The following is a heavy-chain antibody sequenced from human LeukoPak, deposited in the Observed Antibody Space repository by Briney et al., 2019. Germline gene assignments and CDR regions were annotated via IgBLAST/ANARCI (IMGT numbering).Heavy chain of an antibody. Sequence: ASVKVSCKASGYTFTSHDINWVRQAPGQGLEWMGWISAYNGNTNYAQKLQGRVTMTTDTSTSTAYMELRSLRSDDTAVYYCARNHHSQIVGATPNFDYWGQGTLVTVSS. CDR1: GYTFTSHD. CDR3: ARNHHSQIVGATPNFDY. CDR2: ISAYNGNT. V-gene: IGHV1-18*01. J-gene: IGHJ4*02. D-gene: IGHD1-26*01.